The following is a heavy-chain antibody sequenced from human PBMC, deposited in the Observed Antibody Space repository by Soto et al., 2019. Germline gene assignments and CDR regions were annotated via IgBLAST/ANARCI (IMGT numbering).Heavy chain of an antibody. CDR2: INHSGST. Sequence: PSETLSLTCAVYGGSFSGYYWSWIRQPPGKGLEWIGEINHSGSTNYNPSLKSRVTISVDTSKNQFSLKLSSVTAADTAVYYCARISYYYDSSGYADAFDIWGQGTMVTVSS. J-gene: IGHJ3*02. V-gene: IGHV4-34*01. CDR1: GGSFSGYY. CDR3: ARISYYYDSSGYADAFDI. D-gene: IGHD3-22*01.